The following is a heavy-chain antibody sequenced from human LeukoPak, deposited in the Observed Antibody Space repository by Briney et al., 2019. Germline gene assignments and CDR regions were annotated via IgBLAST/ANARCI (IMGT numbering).Heavy chain of an antibody. D-gene: IGHD6-13*01. J-gene: IGHJ5*02. CDR2: ISYDGSNK. Sequence: GGSLRLSCAASGFTFSSYGMHWVRQAPGKGLEWVAVISYDGSNKCYADSVKGRFTISRDNSKNTLCLQMNSLRAEDTAVYYCAKDRYSSSWEGFDPWGQGTLVTVSS. CDR1: GFTFSSYG. CDR3: AKDRYSSSWEGFDP. V-gene: IGHV3-30*18.